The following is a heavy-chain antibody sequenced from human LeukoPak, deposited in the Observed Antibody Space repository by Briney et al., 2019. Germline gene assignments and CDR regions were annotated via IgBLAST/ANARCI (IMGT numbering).Heavy chain of an antibody. Sequence: SETLSLTCTVSGGSISSSSHYWGWIRQPPGKGLEWIGITYSSGSTYYNPSLESRVTISVDTSKNQFSLRLSSVTAADTAVYYCARRYWFDPWGQGTLVTVSS. J-gene: IGHJ5*02. CDR1: GGSISSSSHY. CDR3: ARRYWFDP. V-gene: IGHV4-39*01. CDR2: TYSSGST.